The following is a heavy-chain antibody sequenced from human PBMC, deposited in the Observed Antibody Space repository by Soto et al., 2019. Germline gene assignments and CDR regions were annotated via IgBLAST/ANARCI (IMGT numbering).Heavy chain of an antibody. J-gene: IGHJ6*02. D-gene: IGHD5-18*01. V-gene: IGHV3-21*01. CDR2: ISSSSSYI. Sequence: GGSLRLSCAASGFTFSSYAMSWVRQAPGKGLEWVSFISSSSSYIYYADSVKGRFTISRDNAKNSLYLQMNSLRAEDTAVYYCASGYSYGSYYYYGMDVWGQGTTVTVSS. CDR3: ASGYSYGSYYYYGMDV. CDR1: GFTFSSYA.